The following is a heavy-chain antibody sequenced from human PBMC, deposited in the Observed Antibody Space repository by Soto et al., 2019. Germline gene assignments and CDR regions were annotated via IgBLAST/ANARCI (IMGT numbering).Heavy chain of an antibody. D-gene: IGHD2-2*01. CDR3: ARFNCISSSCYEGYFDY. CDR2: ISTDIGNT. CDR1: GYTFTTYG. V-gene: IGHV1-18*01. J-gene: IGHJ4*02. Sequence: QVQLVQSGAEVKKPGASVKVSCKTSGYTFTTYGISWVRQAPGQGLEWMGWISTDIGNTNYAQKVQDRVTMTTETSTSTAYMELRSLRSDDTAVYYCARFNCISSSCYEGYFDYWGQGTLVTVSS.